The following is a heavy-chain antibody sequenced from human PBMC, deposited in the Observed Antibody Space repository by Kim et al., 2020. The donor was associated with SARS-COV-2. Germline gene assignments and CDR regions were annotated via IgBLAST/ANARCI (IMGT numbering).Heavy chain of an antibody. D-gene: IGHD3-3*01. CDR1: GGSISSYY. V-gene: IGHV4-4*07. CDR2: IYTSGST. Sequence: SETLSLTCTVSGGSISSYYWSWIRQPAGKGLEWIGRIYTSGSTNYNPSLKSRVTMLVDTSKNQFSLKLSSVTAADTAVYYCARGGENFWSGYSQQLHFDYWGQGTLVTVSS. CDR3: ARGGENFWSGYSQQLHFDY. J-gene: IGHJ4*02.